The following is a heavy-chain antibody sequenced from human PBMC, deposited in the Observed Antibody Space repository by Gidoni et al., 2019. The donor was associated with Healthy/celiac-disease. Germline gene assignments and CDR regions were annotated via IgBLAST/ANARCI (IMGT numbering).Heavy chain of an antibody. V-gene: IGHV3-33*01. CDR1: GFTFSSYG. J-gene: IGHJ5*02. Sequence: QVQLVESGVGVVQPGRSLRLSCSASGFTFSSYGMHWVRQAPGKGLEWVAVIWYDGSNKYYADSVKGRFTISRDNSKNTLYLQMNSLRAEDTAVYYCAREAAPTHRWFDPWGQGTLVTVSS. D-gene: IGHD2-15*01. CDR2: IWYDGSNK. CDR3: AREAAPTHRWFDP.